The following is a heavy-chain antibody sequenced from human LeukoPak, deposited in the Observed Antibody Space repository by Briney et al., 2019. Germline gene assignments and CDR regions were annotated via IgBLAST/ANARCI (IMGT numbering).Heavy chain of an antibody. CDR1: GGTFSSYA. J-gene: IGHJ6*04. V-gene: IGHV1-69*13. CDR2: IIAIFGTA. Sequence: SVKVSCKASGGTFSSYAISWVRQAPGQGLEWMGGIIAIFGTANYAQKFQGRVTITADESTSTHYMEQSSLRSEDTAVYYCARGTTGATPVRYHYYGMDVWGKGTTVTVSS. D-gene: IGHD1-1*01. CDR3: ARGTTGATPVRYHYYGMDV.